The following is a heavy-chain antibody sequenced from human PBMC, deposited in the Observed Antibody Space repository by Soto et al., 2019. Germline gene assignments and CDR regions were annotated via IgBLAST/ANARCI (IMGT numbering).Heavy chain of an antibody. CDR3: ARGYRTRSSYGDYVSHYFDY. Sequence: GGSLRLSCAASGFTFSSYDMHWVRQATGKGLEWVSAIGTAGDTYYPGSVKGRFTISRENAKNSLYLQMNSLRAGDTAVYYCARGYRTRSSYGDYVSHYFDYWGQGTLVTVSS. V-gene: IGHV3-13*01. D-gene: IGHD4-17*01. J-gene: IGHJ4*02. CDR2: IGTAGDT. CDR1: GFTFSSYD.